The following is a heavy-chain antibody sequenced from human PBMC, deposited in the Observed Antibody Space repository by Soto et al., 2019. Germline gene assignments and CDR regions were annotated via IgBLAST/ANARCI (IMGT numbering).Heavy chain of an antibody. J-gene: IGHJ4*02. V-gene: IGHV1-69*12. D-gene: IGHD3-22*01. CDR1: GGTFSSYA. Sequence: QVQLVQSGAEVKKPGSSVKVSCKASGGTFSSYAISWVRQAPGQGLEWMGGIIPIFGTANYAQEFQGRVTISADESTSPAYMELRSLGSEDTAVYDCARDNRGSGYDVAFGFDYWGQGTLVTVSS. CDR3: ARDNRGSGYDVAFGFDY. CDR2: IIPIFGTA.